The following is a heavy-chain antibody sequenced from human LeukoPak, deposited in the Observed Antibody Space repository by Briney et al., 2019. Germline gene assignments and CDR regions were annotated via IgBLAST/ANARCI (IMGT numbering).Heavy chain of an antibody. V-gene: IGHV4-59*01. CDR3: ARDDYGMDV. J-gene: IGHJ6*02. Sequence: SETLSLTCTVSGGSISSYYWSWIRQPPGKGLEWIGYIYYSGSTDYNPSLKSRVTISVDTSKNQFSLKLSSVTAADTAVYYCARDDYGMDVWGQGTTVTVSS. CDR2: IYYSGST. CDR1: GGSISSYY.